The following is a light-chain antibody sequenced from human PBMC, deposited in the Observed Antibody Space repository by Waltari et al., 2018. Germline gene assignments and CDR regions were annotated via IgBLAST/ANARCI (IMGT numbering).Light chain of an antibody. V-gene: IGKV1-5*03. CDR1: QGTSSW. CDR3: QQYPGYSPYS. J-gene: IGKJ2*03. Sequence: DLQMNQSLSTVSASVGDRVTILSRASQGTSSWLAWYQQRPGKAPQSLICQAFSLESGVPSRLSRNGSGTELRLTLSLLQSDEFATYDWQQYPGYSPYSFGHGTNREFK. CDR2: QAF.